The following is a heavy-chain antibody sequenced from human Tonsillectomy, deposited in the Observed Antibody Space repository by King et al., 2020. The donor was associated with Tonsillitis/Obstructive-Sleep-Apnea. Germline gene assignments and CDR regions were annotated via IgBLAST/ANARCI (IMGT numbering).Heavy chain of an antibody. CDR3: ARTLGTTAMAFYFDC. D-gene: IGHD5-18*01. CDR2: IKQDGSEK. J-gene: IGHJ4*02. Sequence: VQLVESGGGLVQPGGSLRLSCAASGFTFSSYWMSWFRQAPGKGLEWVANIKQDGSEKYYGDSVKGRFTISRDNAKNSLYLQMHSLRAEDTAVYYCARTLGTTAMAFYFDCWGQGTLVTVSS. V-gene: IGHV3-7*03. CDR1: GFTFSSYW.